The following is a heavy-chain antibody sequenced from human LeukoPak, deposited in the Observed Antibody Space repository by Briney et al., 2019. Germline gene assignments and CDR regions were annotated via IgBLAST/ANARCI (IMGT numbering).Heavy chain of an antibody. Sequence: SETLSLTCSVSGYSISSGYYWGWIRQPPGKGLEWLGTIYHSGSTYYNPSLKSRVTISVDTSKNQFSLKLSSVTAADTAVYYCARVGSRWELLGSSNWFDPWGQGTLVTVSS. D-gene: IGHD1-26*01. CDR2: IYHSGST. CDR3: ARVGSRWELLGSSNWFDP. J-gene: IGHJ5*02. CDR1: GYSISSGYY. V-gene: IGHV4-38-2*02.